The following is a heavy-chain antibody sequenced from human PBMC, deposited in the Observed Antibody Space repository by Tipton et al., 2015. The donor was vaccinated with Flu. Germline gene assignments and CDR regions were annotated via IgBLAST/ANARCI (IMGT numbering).Heavy chain of an antibody. D-gene: IGHD4-11*01. CDR1: GDSMGSRYF. Sequence: LRLSCSVSGDSMGSRYFWGWIRQPPGGGLEWIGNVHRSGSPYYNPSLRSRVTFAVDGPKNQFSLRLTSVTAADTAVYYCARRDYSNYGSEPQSWFDTWGQGILVIVSS. CDR3: ARRDYSNYGSEPQSWFDT. V-gene: IGHV4-38-2*01. J-gene: IGHJ5*02. CDR2: VHRSGSP.